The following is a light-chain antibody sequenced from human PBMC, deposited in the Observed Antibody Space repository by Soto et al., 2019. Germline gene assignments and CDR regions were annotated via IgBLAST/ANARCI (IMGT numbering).Light chain of an antibody. J-gene: IGKJ1*01. CDR3: HQYENCPQT. CDR1: QRISSN. V-gene: IGKV3-15*01. CDR2: RAS. Sequence: EIVMTQSPATLSVTPGERATLSCRASQRISSNLAWYQQKLGQAPRLLIYRASTRATGIPARFSGSGSGTEFTLTISSLQSEDFALYYCHQYENCPQTFGQGTKVEI.